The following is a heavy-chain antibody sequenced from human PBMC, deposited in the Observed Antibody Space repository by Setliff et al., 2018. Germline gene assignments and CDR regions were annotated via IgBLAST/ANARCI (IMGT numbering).Heavy chain of an antibody. CDR3: ARGEGGSYLGAYYYYNMDV. D-gene: IGHD1-26*01. CDR1: GGSFSGYY. J-gene: IGHJ6*03. V-gene: IGHV4-34*01. Sequence: SETLSLTCAVYGGSFSGYYWSWIRQPPGKGLEWIGEINHSGSTNYNPSLKSRVTISVDTSKNQFSLKLSSVTAADTAVYYCARGEGGSYLGAYYYYNMDVWGKGTTVTVSS. CDR2: INHSGST.